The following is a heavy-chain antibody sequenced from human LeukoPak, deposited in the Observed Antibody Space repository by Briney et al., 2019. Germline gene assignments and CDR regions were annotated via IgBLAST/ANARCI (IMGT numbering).Heavy chain of an antibody. CDR3: ARLHWGATPGRGGYYYYGMDV. Sequence: GESLKISCKGSGYRFASYWIGWVRQMPGKGLGWMGIIYPSDSDTRYSPSFQGQVTMSADKSISTAYLQWSSLKASDTAMYYCARLHWGATPGRGGYYYYGMDVWGQGTTVTVYS. CDR2: IYPSDSDT. CDR1: GYRFASYW. J-gene: IGHJ6*02. V-gene: IGHV5-51*01. D-gene: IGHD7-27*01.